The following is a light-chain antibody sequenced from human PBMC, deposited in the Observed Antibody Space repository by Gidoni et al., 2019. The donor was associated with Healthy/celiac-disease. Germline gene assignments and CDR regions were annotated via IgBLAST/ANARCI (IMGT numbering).Light chain of an antibody. CDR1: SSDVGGYNY. CDR3: SSYAGSNNFGV. CDR2: EVS. Sequence: QSALTQPPSASGSHGPPVTISCTGTSSDVGGYNYVSWYQQHPGKAPKLMIYEVSKRPSGVPDRFSGSKSGNTASLTVSGLQAEDEADYYCSSYAGSNNFGVFGGGTKLTVL. V-gene: IGLV2-8*01. J-gene: IGLJ2*01.